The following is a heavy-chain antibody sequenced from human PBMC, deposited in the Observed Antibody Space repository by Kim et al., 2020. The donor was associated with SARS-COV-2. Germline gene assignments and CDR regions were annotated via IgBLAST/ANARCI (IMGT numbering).Heavy chain of an antibody. J-gene: IGHJ4*02. CDR3: AKCSTTTCYNVGGWDF. D-gene: IGHD2-2*02. Sequence: GGSLRLSCAASRFIFSSYGMSWVRQAPGKGLEWVSSISGSGLRIYHADSVKGRFNISRDNSKNMLFLQMTSVRAEDTAVYYCAKCSTTTCYNVGGWDFWGQGTLVTVSS. V-gene: IGHV3-23*01. CDR1: RFIFSSYG. CDR2: ISGSGLRI.